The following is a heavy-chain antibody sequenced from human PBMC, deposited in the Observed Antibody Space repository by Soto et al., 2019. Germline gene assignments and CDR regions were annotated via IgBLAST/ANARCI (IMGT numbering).Heavy chain of an antibody. CDR1: GFTFSSYA. CDR2: ISGSGGST. V-gene: IGHV3-23*01. D-gene: IGHD3-3*01. J-gene: IGHJ6*03. Sequence: GGSLRLSCAASGFTFSSYAMSWVRQAPGKGLEWVSAISGSGGSTYYADSVKGRFTISRDNSKNTLYLQMNSLRAEDTAVYYCAKVSGEWLFPLRYYYYYMDVWGKGTTVTVSS. CDR3: AKVSGEWLFPLRYYYYYMDV.